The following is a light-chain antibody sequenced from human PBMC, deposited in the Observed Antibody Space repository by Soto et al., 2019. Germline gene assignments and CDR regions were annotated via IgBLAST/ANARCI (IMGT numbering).Light chain of an antibody. CDR2: GAS. V-gene: IGKV3-15*01. CDR3: NHYSNWPVS. J-gene: IGKJ2*01. Sequence: EIVLTQSPATLSVSPGERATLSCRASQSVSNNLAWYQQKGGQAPRLLMHGASTRATGIPARFSGSGSGTEFTLTISSLQSEDFALYYCNHYSNWPVSFGQGTKLEIK. CDR1: QSVSNN.